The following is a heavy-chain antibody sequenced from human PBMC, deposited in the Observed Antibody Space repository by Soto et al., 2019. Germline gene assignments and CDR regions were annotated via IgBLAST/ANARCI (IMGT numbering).Heavy chain of an antibody. Sequence: QVQLVQSGAEVKKPGASVKVSCKVSGYTLTELSMHWVRQAPGKGLEWMGGFDPEDGETIYAQKFQGRVTMTEDTSTDTAYMELSSLRSEDTAVYYWRGANYYGSGSQDWFDPWGQGTLVTVSS. CDR1: GYTLTELS. D-gene: IGHD3-10*01. V-gene: IGHV1-24*01. CDR2: FDPEDGET. CDR3: RGANYYGSGSQDWFDP. J-gene: IGHJ5*02.